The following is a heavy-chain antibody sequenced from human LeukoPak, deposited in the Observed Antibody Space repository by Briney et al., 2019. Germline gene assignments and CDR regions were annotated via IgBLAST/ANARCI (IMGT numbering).Heavy chain of an antibody. D-gene: IGHD2-2*01. V-gene: IGHV3-74*01. CDR3: ARDVSSDY. J-gene: IGHJ4*01. CDR2: IKTDGSTT. Sequence: GGSLRLSCAASGFIFSKYWMNRVRQAPGKGLVWVSRIKTDGSTTSYADSVKGRFTISRDNAKNTLYLQMNSLRAEDTAVYYCARDVSSDYWGHGTLVTVSS. CDR1: GFIFSKYW.